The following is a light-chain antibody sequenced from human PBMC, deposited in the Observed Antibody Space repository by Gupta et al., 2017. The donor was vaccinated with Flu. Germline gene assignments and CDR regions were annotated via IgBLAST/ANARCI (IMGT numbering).Light chain of an antibody. V-gene: IGLV4-69*01. Sequence: VRLTCTRDGEHTSDSNAWCQQHTENAPRYLRMVNSDGSHTKGDGIPDRFSGSSSGAERHTTISSLQEEDDAYNYRQTWGTGIQVFGGGTKLNVL. CDR2: VNSDGSH. CDR1: GEHTSDS. CDR3: QTWGTGIQV. J-gene: IGLJ3*02.